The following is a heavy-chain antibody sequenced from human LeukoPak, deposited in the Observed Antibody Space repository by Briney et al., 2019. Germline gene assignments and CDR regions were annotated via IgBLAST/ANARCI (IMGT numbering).Heavy chain of an antibody. D-gene: IGHD6-19*01. CDR3: AKDQSSGWENFSYYFDY. Sequence: GGSLRLSCAASGFTVSSNYMSWVRQAPGKGLEWVSVIYSGGSTYYADSVKGRYTISRDNSKNTLYLQMNSLRAEDTAVYYCAKDQSSGWENFSYYFDYWGQGTLVTVSS. CDR2: IYSGGST. J-gene: IGHJ4*02. CDR1: GFTVSSNY. V-gene: IGHV3-66*01.